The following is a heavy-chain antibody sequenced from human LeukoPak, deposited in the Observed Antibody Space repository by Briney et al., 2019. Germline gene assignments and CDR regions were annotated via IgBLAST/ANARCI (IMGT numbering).Heavy chain of an antibody. CDR1: GFTVSSNY. CDR3: ARGHYGGNSAIDY. J-gene: IGHJ4*02. D-gene: IGHD4-23*01. CDR2: IYSGGDT. Sequence: GGSLRLSCAASGFTVSSNYMGWVRQAPGKGLEWVSVIYSGGDTYYADSVKGRFTISRDNSKNTLYLQMNSLRAEDTAVYYCARGHYGGNSAIDYWGQGTLVTVSS. V-gene: IGHV3-53*01.